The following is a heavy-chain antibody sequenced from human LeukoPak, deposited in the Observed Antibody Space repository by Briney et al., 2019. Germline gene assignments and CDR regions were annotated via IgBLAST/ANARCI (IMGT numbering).Heavy chain of an antibody. CDR2: IYYSGST. J-gene: IGHJ6*02. CDR3: VRDYGDYARQYYYGMDV. Sequence: PSETLSLTCTVSGGSISSSSYYWGWIRQPPGKGLEWIGSIYYSGSTYYNPSPKSRVTISVDTSKNQFSLKLSSVTAADTAVYYCVRDYGDYARQYYYGMDVWGQGTTVTVSS. D-gene: IGHD4-17*01. V-gene: IGHV4-39*01. CDR1: GGSISSSSYY.